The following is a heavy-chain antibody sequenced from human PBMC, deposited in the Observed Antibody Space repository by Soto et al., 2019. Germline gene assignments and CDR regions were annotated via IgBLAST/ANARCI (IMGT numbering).Heavy chain of an antibody. V-gene: IGHV4-31*01. J-gene: IGHJ5*02. Sequence: QVQLQESGPGLVKPSETLSLTCTVSGGSITRGGYYWSWIRQHPGKGLEWIGYIYNSGTTYYNPSLKSPVTISVHTTKNQVSLKLTSVTAADTAVYYCARDPAPWGQGTLVTVSS. CDR3: ARDPAP. CDR2: IYNSGTT. CDR1: GGSITRGGYY.